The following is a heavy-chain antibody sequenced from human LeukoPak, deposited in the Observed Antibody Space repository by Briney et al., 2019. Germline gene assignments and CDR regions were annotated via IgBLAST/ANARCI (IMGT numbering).Heavy chain of an antibody. CDR1: GYTFTGYY. Sequence: ASVKVSCKASGYTFTGYYMHWVRQAPGQGLEWMGRINPNSGGTNYAQKFQGRVTMTRDTSISTAYMELSRLRSDDTAVYYCARVFGWGYSYGPFDYWGQGTLVTVSS. J-gene: IGHJ4*02. D-gene: IGHD5-18*01. V-gene: IGHV1-2*06. CDR2: INPNSGGT. CDR3: ARVFGWGYSYGPFDY.